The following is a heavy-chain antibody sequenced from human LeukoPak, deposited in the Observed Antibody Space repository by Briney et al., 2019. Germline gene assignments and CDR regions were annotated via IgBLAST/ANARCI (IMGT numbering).Heavy chain of an antibody. D-gene: IGHD3-10*01. Sequence: SQTLSLTCTVSGDSISSDDYSWTWIRQPPGRGLEWIGYISHRRNTDYNPSLKSRVTISVDTSKNQFSLKLSSVTAADTAVYYCATGGWFGARNYFDYWGQGTLVTVSS. CDR3: ATGGWFGARNYFDY. CDR2: ISHRRNT. CDR1: GDSISSDDYS. V-gene: IGHV4-30-2*02. J-gene: IGHJ4*02.